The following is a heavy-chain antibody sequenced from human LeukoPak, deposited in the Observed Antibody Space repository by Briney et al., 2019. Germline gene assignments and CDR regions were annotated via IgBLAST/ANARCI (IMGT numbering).Heavy chain of an antibody. CDR2: VSSSSDYI. V-gene: IGHV3-21*06. CDR3: ARDPYSSGWTKAYYFDY. Sequence: GGSLRLSCAVSGFTFSSYSMNWVRQAPGKGLEWVSSVSSSSDYIYYTDSVKGRFTISRDNAKNSLYLQMNSLRAEDTAVYYCARDPYSSGWTKAYYFDYWGQGTLVIVSS. D-gene: IGHD6-19*01. CDR1: GFTFSSYS. J-gene: IGHJ4*02.